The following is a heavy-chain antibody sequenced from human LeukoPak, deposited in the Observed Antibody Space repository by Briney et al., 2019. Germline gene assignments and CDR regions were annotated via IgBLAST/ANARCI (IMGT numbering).Heavy chain of an antibody. CDR2: VYASGST. Sequence: SETLSLTCTVSGGSISSGFYYWSWIRQPAGKGLEWIGRVYASGSTNYNPSLKSRVTISVDTSKNQFSLKLSSVTAADTAVYYCARASPGTLYYFDYWGQGTLVTVSS. CDR3: ARASPGTLYYFDY. D-gene: IGHD1-26*01. CDR1: GGSISSGFYY. V-gene: IGHV4-61*02. J-gene: IGHJ4*02.